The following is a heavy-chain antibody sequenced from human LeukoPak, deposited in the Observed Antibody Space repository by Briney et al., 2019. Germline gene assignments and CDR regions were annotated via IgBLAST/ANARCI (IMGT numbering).Heavy chain of an antibody. V-gene: IGHV4-31*03. CDR3: ARAGAYCNGGNCYSGILDS. J-gene: IGHJ4*02. Sequence: PSQTLSLTCTVSGGSISSGGYYWSWIRQHPGKGLEWIGYIYYSGSTYYNPSLKSRVTISLDTSKNQFSLKLSSVTAADTAVYYCARAGAYCNGGNCYSGILDSWGQGTLVTVSS. CDR1: GGSISSGGYY. CDR2: IYYSGST. D-gene: IGHD2-15*01.